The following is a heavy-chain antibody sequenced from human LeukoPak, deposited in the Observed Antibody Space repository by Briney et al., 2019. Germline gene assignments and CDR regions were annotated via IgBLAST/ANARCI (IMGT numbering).Heavy chain of an antibody. J-gene: IGHJ4*02. CDR3: ARSYSGVVPAAHPDF. CDR1: GYTFTTYA. Sequence: GASVKVSCKASGYTFTTYAIHWVRHAPGQGLQWMGWISVGDGNTNYSQKFQGRVTLTRDTSASTDYMELPSLISEDTAVYYCARSYSGVVPAAHPDFWGQGTPVTVSS. D-gene: IGHD2-2*01. CDR2: ISVGDGNT. V-gene: IGHV1-3*01.